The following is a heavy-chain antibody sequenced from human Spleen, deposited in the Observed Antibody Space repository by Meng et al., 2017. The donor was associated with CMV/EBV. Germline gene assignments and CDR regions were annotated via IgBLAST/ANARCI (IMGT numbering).Heavy chain of an antibody. J-gene: IGHJ5*02. D-gene: IGHD3-3*01. CDR1: GGSLTGFS. V-gene: IGHV4-34*01. CDR2: INHFEDT. CDR3: ARVLKLRFLEWSGFDP. Sequence: SETLSLTCAVYGGSLTGFSWSWIRQPPGKGLEWLGEINHFEDTNYNPSLKSRVTISVDTSKNQFSLKLSSVTAADTAVYYCARVLKLRFLEWSGFDPWGQGTLVTVSS.